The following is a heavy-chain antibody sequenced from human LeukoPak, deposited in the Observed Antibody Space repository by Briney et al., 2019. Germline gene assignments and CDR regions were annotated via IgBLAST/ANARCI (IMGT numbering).Heavy chain of an antibody. CDR3: ARDRVVPYYFDY. D-gene: IGHD2-15*01. J-gene: IGHJ4*02. V-gene: IGHV3-23*01. CDR2: ISGSGSST. Sequence: GGSLRLSCAASGFTFSSYAMTWVRQAPGKGLEWVSSISGSGSSTYYADSVKGRFTISRDNSKNTLYLQIDSLRADDTAVYYCARDRVVPYYFDYWGQGTLVTVSS. CDR1: GFTFSSYA.